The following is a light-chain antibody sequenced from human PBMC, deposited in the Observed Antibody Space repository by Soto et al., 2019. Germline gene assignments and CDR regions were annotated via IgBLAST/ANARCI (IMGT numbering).Light chain of an antibody. J-gene: IGKJ5*01. CDR2: DAS. Sequence: DIQLTPSPSSLSASVGDRGTITYQASQNINNYLNWYQQKPGRAPKLLIYDASNLEAGVPSRFRGSGSGTDFTFTISRLQPEDIATYYCQQYENLPTFGQGTRLEIK. CDR3: QQYENLPT. CDR1: QNINNY. V-gene: IGKV1-33*01.